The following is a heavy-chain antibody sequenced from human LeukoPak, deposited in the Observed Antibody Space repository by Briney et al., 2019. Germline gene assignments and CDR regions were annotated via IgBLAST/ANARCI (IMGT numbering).Heavy chain of an antibody. CDR2: IGVAGDT. Sequence: PGGSLRLSCAASGFTLSSYDMHWVRQATGKGLEWVSAIGVAGDTYYPGSVKGRFIITRENTKNSLYLQMNSLRVEDTAVYYCARDRHGMAVWGQGTTVVVSS. J-gene: IGHJ6*02. CDR3: ARDRHGMAV. CDR1: GFTLSSYD. V-gene: IGHV3-13*01.